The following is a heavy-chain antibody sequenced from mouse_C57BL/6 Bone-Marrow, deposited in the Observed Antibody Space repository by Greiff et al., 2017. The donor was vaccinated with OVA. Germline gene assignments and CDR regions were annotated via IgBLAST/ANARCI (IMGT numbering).Heavy chain of an antibody. CDR1: GYTFTDYY. J-gene: IGHJ3*01. CDR3: ARTGGNGPWFAY. Sequence: VKLMESGAELVRPGASVKLSCKASGYTFTDYYINWVKQRPGQGLEWIARIYPGSGNTYYNEKFKGKATLTAEKSSSTAYMQLSSLTSEDSAVYFCARTGGNGPWFAYWGQGTLVTVSA. V-gene: IGHV1-76*01. D-gene: IGHD2-1*01. CDR2: IYPGSGNT.